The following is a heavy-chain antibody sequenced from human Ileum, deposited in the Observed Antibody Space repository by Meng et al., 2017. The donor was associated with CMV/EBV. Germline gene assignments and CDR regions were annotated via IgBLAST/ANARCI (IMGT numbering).Heavy chain of an antibody. D-gene: IGHD3-10*02. J-gene: IGHJ4*02. CDR3: AKEVVLI. CDR2: LNPNNGGT. CDR1: GYRLTDTF. Sequence: QVQLVQSGTEMKAPGASVNVSCKASGYRLTDTFIHWVLQAPGQGLEWMGRLNPNNGGTNYAQKFQDRITMTRDTSIGAAYMELSGLTPGDTAMYYCAKEVVLIWGQGTLVTVSS. V-gene: IGHV1-2*06.